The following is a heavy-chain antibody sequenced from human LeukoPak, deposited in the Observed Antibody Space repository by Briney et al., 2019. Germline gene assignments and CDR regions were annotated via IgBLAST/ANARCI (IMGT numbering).Heavy chain of an antibody. D-gene: IGHD3-10*01. V-gene: IGHV3-66*01. Sequence: GGSLRLSCAASRLIVSSNYMAWVRQAPGKGLEWVSVIYSGGNTYYADSVRGRFTISRDNSKNTLYLQMNSLRAEDTAVYYCARALLWFGEPSHIDYWGQGTLVTASS. CDR3: ARALLWFGEPSHIDY. CDR1: RLIVSSNY. CDR2: IYSGGNT. J-gene: IGHJ4*02.